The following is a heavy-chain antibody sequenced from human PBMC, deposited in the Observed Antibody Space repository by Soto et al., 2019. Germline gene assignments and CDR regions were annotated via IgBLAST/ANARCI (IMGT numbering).Heavy chain of an antibody. J-gene: IGHJ6*03. Sequence: ASVKVSCKASGYTFTSYYMHWLRQAPGQGLEWMGIINPSGGSTSYAQKFQGRVTMTRDTSTSTVYMELSSLRSEDTAVYYCARDLSRHYYYYYYMDVWGKWTTVTVSS. CDR1: GYTFTSYY. CDR2: INPSGGST. V-gene: IGHV1-46*03. CDR3: ARDLSRHYYYYYYMDV. D-gene: IGHD2-2*01.